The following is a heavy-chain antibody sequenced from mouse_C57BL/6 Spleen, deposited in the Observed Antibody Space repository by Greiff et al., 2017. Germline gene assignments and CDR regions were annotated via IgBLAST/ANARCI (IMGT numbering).Heavy chain of an antibody. Sequence: EVNVVESGGGLVKPGGSLKLSCAASGFTFSDYGMHWVRQAPEKGLEWVAYISSGSSTIYYADTVKGRFTISRDNAKNTLFLQMTSLRSEDTAMYYCARDDGPYYAMDYWGQGTSVTVSS. J-gene: IGHJ4*01. V-gene: IGHV5-17*01. D-gene: IGHD2-3*01. CDR2: ISSGSSTI. CDR3: ARDDGPYYAMDY. CDR1: GFTFSDYG.